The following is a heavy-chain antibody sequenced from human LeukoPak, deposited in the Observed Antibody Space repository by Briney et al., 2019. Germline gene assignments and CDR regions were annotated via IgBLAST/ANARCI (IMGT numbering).Heavy chain of an antibody. V-gene: IGHV3-30*02. CDR2: IRYDGSNK. D-gene: IGHD5-18*01. J-gene: IGHJ4*02. CDR3: AKDQPYVDTAMGYFYD. CDR1: GFTFSSYG. Sequence: GGSLRLSCAASGFTFSSYGMHWVRQAPGKGLEWVAFIRYDGSNKYYADSVKGRFTISRDNSKNTLYLQMNSLRAEDTAVYYCAKDQPYVDTAMGYFYDWGGGTLVTVSS.